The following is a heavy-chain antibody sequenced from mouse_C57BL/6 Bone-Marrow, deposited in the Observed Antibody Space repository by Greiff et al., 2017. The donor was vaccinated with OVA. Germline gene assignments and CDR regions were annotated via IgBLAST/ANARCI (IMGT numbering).Heavy chain of an antibody. CDR2: IDPSDSET. D-gene: IGHD2-1*01. CDR3: ARSIYYGNYDYFDY. Sequence: QVQLQQPGAELVRPGSSVKLSCKASGYTFTSYWMHWVKQRPIQGLEWIGNIDPSDSETHYNQKFKDKATLTVDKSSSTAYMQLSSLTSEDSAVYYWARSIYYGNYDYFDYWGQGTTLTVSS. V-gene: IGHV1-52*01. CDR1: GYTFTSYW. J-gene: IGHJ2*01.